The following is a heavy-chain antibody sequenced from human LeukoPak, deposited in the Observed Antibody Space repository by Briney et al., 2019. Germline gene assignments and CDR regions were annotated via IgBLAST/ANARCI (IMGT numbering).Heavy chain of an antibody. Sequence: GGSLRLSCAASGFTFSSYSMNWVRQAPGKGLEWVSSISSSSSYIYYADSVKGRFTISRDNAKNTLYLQMNSLRAEDTAVYYCAKGGFYYGSGSPNWFDPWGQGTLVTVSS. D-gene: IGHD3-10*01. J-gene: IGHJ5*02. V-gene: IGHV3-21*04. CDR1: GFTFSSYS. CDR3: AKGGFYYGSGSPNWFDP. CDR2: ISSSSSYI.